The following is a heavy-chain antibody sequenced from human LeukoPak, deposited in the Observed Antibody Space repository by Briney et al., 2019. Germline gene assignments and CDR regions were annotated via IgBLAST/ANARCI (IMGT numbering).Heavy chain of an antibody. CDR1: GGSFSGYY. J-gene: IGHJ1*01. CDR3: ARRGSYSSSRFQH. CDR2: INHSGST. D-gene: IGHD6-6*01. Sequence: SETLSLTCAVYGGSFSGYYWSWIRQPPGKGLEWIGEINHSGSTNYNLSLKSRVTISVDTSKNQFSLKLSSVTAADTAVYYCARRGSYSSSRFQHWGQGTLVTVSS. V-gene: IGHV4-34*01.